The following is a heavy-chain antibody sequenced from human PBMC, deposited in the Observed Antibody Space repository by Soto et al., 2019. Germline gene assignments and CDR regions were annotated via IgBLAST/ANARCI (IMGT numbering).Heavy chain of an antibody. CDR1: GFTFSSYA. J-gene: IGHJ5*02. Sequence: GGSLRLSCAAPGFTFSSYAMHWVRQAPGKGLEWVAVISYDGSNKYYADSVKGRFTISRDNSKNTLYLQMNSLRAEDTAVYYCARDRSGWHVGWFDPWGQGTLVTVSS. CDR2: ISYDGSNK. D-gene: IGHD6-19*01. CDR3: ARDRSGWHVGWFDP. V-gene: IGHV3-30-3*01.